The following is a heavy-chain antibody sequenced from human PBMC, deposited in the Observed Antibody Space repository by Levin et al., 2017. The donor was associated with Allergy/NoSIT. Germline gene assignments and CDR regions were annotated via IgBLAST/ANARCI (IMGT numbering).Heavy chain of an antibody. Sequence: ASVKVSCKASGYTFRVYGIIWVRQAPGEGREWLGWISPNNGHTKVSHKVQGRVTMTTDASTTTAYLDIRSLTSDDTAVYYCASDLGTGWYDNAFEIWGQGTLVSVSS. V-gene: IGHV1-18*01. J-gene: IGHJ3*02. CDR1: GYTFRVYG. CDR3: ASDLGTGWYDNAFEI. D-gene: IGHD6-19*01. CDR2: ISPNNGHT.